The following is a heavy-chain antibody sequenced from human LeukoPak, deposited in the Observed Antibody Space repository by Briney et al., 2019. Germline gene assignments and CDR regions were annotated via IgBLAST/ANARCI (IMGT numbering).Heavy chain of an antibody. CDR2: INYKGGPT. V-gene: IGHV3-64*02. CDR3: ARVGPETAFDY. D-gene: IGHD1-14*01. CDR1: GFTLSSFS. J-gene: IGHJ4*02. Sequence: PGGSLRLSCVASGFTLSSFSMHWVRQSPGRVLEYVSAINYKGGPTYYADSVKGRFTISTDNSKNTLYLQMTSPRREDMGVYYCARVGPETAFDYWGQGTLVTVSS.